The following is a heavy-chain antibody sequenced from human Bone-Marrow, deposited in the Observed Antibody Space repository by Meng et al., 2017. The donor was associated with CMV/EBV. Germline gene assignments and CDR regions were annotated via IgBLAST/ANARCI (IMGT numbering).Heavy chain of an antibody. CDR3: ARDSYYYDSSGYPGNAFDI. V-gene: IGHV1-2*02. Sequence: ASVKVSCKASGYTFTGYYMHWVRQAPGQGLEWMGWINPNSGRTNYAQKFQGRVTMTRDTSISTAYMELSRLRSDDTAVYYCARDSYYYDSSGYPGNAFDIWGQGTMVTVSS. D-gene: IGHD3-22*01. CDR1: GYTFTGYY. J-gene: IGHJ3*02. CDR2: INPNSGRT.